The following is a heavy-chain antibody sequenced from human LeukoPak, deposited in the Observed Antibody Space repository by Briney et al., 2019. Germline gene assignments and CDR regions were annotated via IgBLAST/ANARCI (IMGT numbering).Heavy chain of an antibody. V-gene: IGHV4-4*07. D-gene: IGHD3-22*01. J-gene: IGHJ4*02. CDR1: GGSISCYY. CDR3: ARDSGYYSNFDY. CDR2: IYTSGST. Sequence: PSETLSLTCTVSGGSISCYYWSWIRQPAGKGLVWIGRIYTSGSTNYNPSLKSRVTMSVDTSKNQFSLKLSSVTAADTAVYYCARDSGYYSNFDYWGQGTLVTVSS.